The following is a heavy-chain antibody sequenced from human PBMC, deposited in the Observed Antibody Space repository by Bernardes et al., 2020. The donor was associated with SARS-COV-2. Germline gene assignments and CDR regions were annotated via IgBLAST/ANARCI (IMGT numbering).Heavy chain of an antibody. Sequence: SESLSLTCIVSGVSISNANYYWGWLLQPPGKGLEWIGNIYYSGRTHYNPSLKSRVTTSVDRSKNQFSLKLTSVTAADTAVYYCARLGNYDFWSGLGGEFDYWGQGTLVTVSS. CDR1: GVSISNANYY. CDR2: IYYSGRT. V-gene: IGHV4-39*01. J-gene: IGHJ4*02. CDR3: ARLGNYDFWSGLGGEFDY. D-gene: IGHD3-3*01.